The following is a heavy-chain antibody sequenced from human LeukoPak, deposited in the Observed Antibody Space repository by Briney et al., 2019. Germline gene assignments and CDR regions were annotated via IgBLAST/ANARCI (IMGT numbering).Heavy chain of an antibody. CDR3: ERYRGGNGYYMDV. CDR2: ISSSSSNI. D-gene: IGHD3-10*01. CDR1: GFTFSYYS. Sequence: GGSLRPSCAASGFTFSYYSMNWVRQAPGKGLEWVSYISSSSSNIYYADSVKGRFTISRDNAKNSLYLQMNSLRAEDTDLYYGERYRGGNGYYMDVWGNGTTVTVSS. V-gene: IGHV3-48*01. J-gene: IGHJ6*03.